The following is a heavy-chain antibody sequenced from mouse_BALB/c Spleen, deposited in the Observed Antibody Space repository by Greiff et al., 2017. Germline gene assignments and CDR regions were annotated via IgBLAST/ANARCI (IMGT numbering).Heavy chain of an antibody. CDR1: GFTFSSFG. J-gene: IGHJ4*01. V-gene: IGHV5-17*02. CDR3: ARLPYDYGSRAYAMDY. D-gene: IGHD1-1*01. Sequence: EVKLVESGGGLVQPGGSRKLSCAASGFTFSSFGMHWVRQAPEKGLEWVAYISSGSSTIYYADTVKGRFTISRDNPKNTLFLQMTSLRSEDTAMYYCARLPYDYGSRAYAMDYWGQGTSVTVSS. CDR2: ISSGSSTI.